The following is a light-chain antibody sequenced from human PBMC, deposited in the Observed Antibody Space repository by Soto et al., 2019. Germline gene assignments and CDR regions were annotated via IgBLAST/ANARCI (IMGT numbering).Light chain of an antibody. J-gene: IGKJ1*01. Sequence: DIQLTQSPPFLSASVGDRVTITCRASQDISSYLDWYQQRPGKVPRFLTHSASTLQSGAPSRFSATESGKTFTLTLSSLQPEDIATYYCQRLKRFPRTFGQGTKVEV. CDR3: QRLKRFPRT. CDR1: QDISSY. V-gene: IGKV1-9*01. CDR2: SAS.